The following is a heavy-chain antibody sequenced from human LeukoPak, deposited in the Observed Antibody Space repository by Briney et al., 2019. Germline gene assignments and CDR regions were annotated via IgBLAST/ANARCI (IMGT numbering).Heavy chain of an antibody. CDR1: GFTFSGFA. CDR3: AKDPPILRWSFDY. Sequence: GGSLRLSCAASGFTFSGFAMSWVRLTPGKGLEWVSAITGGGGTTYYADSVKGRFTISRDNSKNTLYLQMNSLRAEDTAVYYCAKDPPILRWSFDYWGQGTLATVSS. V-gene: IGHV3-23*01. D-gene: IGHD4-23*01. CDR2: ITGGGGTT. J-gene: IGHJ4*02.